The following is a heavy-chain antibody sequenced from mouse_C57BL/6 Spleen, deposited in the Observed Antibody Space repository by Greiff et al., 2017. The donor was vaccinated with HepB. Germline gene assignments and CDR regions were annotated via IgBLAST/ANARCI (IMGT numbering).Heavy chain of an antibody. J-gene: IGHJ4*01. Sequence: EVQVVESGGGLVKPGGSLKLSCAASGFTFSDYGMHWVRQAPEKGLEWVAYISSGSSTIYYADTVKGRFTISRDNAKNTLFLQMTSLRSEDTAMYYCARELGHYAMDYWGQGTSVTVSS. CDR3: ARELGHYAMDY. CDR1: GFTFSDYG. CDR2: ISSGSSTI. V-gene: IGHV5-17*01. D-gene: IGHD4-1*01.